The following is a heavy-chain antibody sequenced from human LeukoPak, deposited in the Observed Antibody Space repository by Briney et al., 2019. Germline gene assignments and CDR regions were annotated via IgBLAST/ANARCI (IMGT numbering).Heavy chain of an antibody. CDR1: RFTFSNYA. Sequence: GGSLRLSCSASRFTFSNYAMSWVRQAPGKGLEWVAVISYHGRDTYYADSVKGRFTISRDNSKNTLYLQLNSLGAEDTAVYYCAAQPCSVGRCYLDYWGQGTLVTVSS. V-gene: IGHV3-30*04. J-gene: IGHJ4*02. CDR3: AAQPCSVGRCYLDY. D-gene: IGHD2-15*01. CDR2: ISYHGRDT.